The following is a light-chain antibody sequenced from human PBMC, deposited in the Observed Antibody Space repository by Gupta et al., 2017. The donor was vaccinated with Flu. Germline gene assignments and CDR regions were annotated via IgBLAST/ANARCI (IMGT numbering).Light chain of an antibody. Sequence: QSALTQPASVSGSPGPSIAMSCTGTSSDVGGYNHVSWYQQYPGKAPKLMIYEVSNRPSGVSNRLSGAKSGDTASLTISGLQAEDEADYYCSSYTSSGTLYVFGTGTKVTVL. J-gene: IGLJ1*01. CDR2: EVS. CDR3: SSYTSSGTLYV. V-gene: IGLV2-14*01. CDR1: SSDVGGYNH.